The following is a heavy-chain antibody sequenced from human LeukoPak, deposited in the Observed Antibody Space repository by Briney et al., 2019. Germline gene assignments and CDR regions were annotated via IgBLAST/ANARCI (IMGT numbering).Heavy chain of an antibody. CDR3: ASVGGSNAFDI. D-gene: IGHD1-26*01. CDR2: INSDGSST. Sequence: GGSLRLSCAASGFTFSSYWVHWVRQAPGKGLVWVSPINSDGSSTSYADSVKGRFTISRDNAKNTLSLQMNSLRAEDTAVYYCASVGGSNAFDIWGQGTMVTVSS. CDR1: GFTFSSYW. V-gene: IGHV3-74*01. J-gene: IGHJ3*02.